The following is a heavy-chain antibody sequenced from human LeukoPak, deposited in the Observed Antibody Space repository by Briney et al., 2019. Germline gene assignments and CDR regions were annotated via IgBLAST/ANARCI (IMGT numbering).Heavy chain of an antibody. CDR3: ARLSSDGATYFDY. Sequence: PSETLSLTCTVSGGSISSSTYYWGWVRQPRGKGLEWIGRIYRGVTTHYNPSLKSRVTISIDTSKNQFSLKLSSVTAADTAVYYCARLSSDGATYFDYWGQGTLVTVSS. CDR2: IYRGVTT. CDR1: GGSISSSTYY. V-gene: IGHV4-39*01. J-gene: IGHJ4*02. D-gene: IGHD6-25*01.